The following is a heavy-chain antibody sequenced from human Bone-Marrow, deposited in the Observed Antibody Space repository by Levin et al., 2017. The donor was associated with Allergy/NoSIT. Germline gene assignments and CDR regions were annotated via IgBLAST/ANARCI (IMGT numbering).Heavy chain of an antibody. V-gene: IGHV3-74*01. CDR2: IDSDGTST. J-gene: IGHJ4*02. D-gene: IGHD4-17*01. Sequence: HAGGSLRLSCAASGFTFSSYWMHWVRQAPGKGLVWVSHIDSDGTSTRYAASVKGRFTISRDNAKNTLYLQMNSLRAEDTAVYYCARDRNNGDLDFWGQGTLVTVSS. CDR1: GFTFSSYW. CDR3: ARDRNNGDLDF.